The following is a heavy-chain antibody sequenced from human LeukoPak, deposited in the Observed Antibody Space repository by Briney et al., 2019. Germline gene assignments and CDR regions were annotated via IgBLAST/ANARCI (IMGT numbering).Heavy chain of an antibody. CDR1: GFTFSSYW. CDR2: IKQDGSEK. D-gene: IGHD3-10*01. CDR3: ARSYYYGSGSYFRSGNWFDP. J-gene: IGHJ5*02. Sequence: GGSLRLSCVASGFTFSSYWMSWVRQAPGKGLEWVANIKQDGSEKYYVDSVKGRFTISRDNSKNTLYLQMNSLRAEDTAVYYCARSYYYGSGSYFRSGNWFDPWGQGTLVTVSS. V-gene: IGHV3-7*01.